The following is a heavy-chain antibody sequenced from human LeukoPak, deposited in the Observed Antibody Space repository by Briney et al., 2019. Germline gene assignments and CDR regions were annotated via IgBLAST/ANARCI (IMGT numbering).Heavy chain of an antibody. V-gene: IGHV5-10-1*01. CDR1: GYSFTSYW. CDR2: IDPSDSYT. J-gene: IGHJ4*02. CDR3: RLGELSSPDY. Sequence: PGESLKISCQGSGYSFTSYWISWVRQMPGKGLEWMGRIDPSDSYTNYSPSFQGHVTISADKSISTAYLQWSSLKASDTAMYYCRLGELSSPDYWGQGTLVTVSS. D-gene: IGHD3-16*02.